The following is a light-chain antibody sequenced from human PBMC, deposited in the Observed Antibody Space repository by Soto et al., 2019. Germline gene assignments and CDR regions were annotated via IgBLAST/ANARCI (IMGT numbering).Light chain of an antibody. CDR3: QQYNSYRT. V-gene: IGKV1-5*03. CDR1: ESISSW. CDR2: KXS. Sequence: DIQMIQSPSTLSASVGDRVTITCRASESISSWLAWYQQKPGKAPKLLIYKXSSLQSGVPSRFSGSGSGTEFTLTISSLQPDDFETYYCQQYNSYRTFGQGTKVDIK. J-gene: IGKJ1*01.